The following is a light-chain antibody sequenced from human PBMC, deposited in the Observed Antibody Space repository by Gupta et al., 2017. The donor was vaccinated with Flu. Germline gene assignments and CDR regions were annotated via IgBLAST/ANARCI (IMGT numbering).Light chain of an antibody. CDR2: DNI. V-gene: IGLV1-40*01. CDR3: QSYDNSLSGFFV. CDR1: STNIGAGYD. Sequence: QSVLTQPPSVSGAPGQTVTISCTGSSTNIGAGYDVHWYQHLPGTAPKLLIYDNINRPSGVPDRFSGSESGTSAFLAITGLQAEDEADYYCQSYDNSLSGFFVFGTGTRVTVL. J-gene: IGLJ1*01.